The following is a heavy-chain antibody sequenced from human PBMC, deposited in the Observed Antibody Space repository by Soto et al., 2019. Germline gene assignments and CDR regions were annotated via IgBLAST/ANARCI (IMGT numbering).Heavy chain of an antibody. CDR1: GFSLNTCVVT. CDR2: IYWDDGK. CDR3: AHSPAPRVYFQH. V-gene: IGHV2-5*02. D-gene: IGHD3-10*01. J-gene: IGHJ1*01. Sequence: GPTLVNPTQTLTLTCVFSGFSLNTCVVTVVCIRQPPGKALEWVALIYWDDGKRYSPSLKSRLTITKETTRNQVVLTMTNVDPEDTATYFCAHSPAPRVYFQHWGEGTLVTVSS.